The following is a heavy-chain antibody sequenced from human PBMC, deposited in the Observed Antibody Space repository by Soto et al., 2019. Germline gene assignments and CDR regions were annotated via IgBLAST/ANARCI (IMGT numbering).Heavy chain of an antibody. CDR1: GYFFAGYW. CDR3: ARQGAAVPTVPLIWFDP. V-gene: IGHV5-51*01. D-gene: IGHD6-13*01. CDR2: IYPDNSNT. J-gene: IGHJ5*02. Sequence: HGESLKISCKGSGYFFAGYWIAWVRQMPGKGLEWMGIIYPDNSNTKYSRSFQGQVTISADKSSSTAYLQWSSLKASDTAIYYCARQGAAVPTVPLIWFDPWGQGTLVTVSS.